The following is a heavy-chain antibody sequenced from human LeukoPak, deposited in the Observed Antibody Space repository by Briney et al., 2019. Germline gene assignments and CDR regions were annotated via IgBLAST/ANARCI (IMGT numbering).Heavy chain of an antibody. CDR1: GFTFSSYS. D-gene: IGHD5-12*01. CDR2: ISSSSSYI. V-gene: IGHV3-21*01. J-gene: IGHJ4*02. Sequence: GGSLRLSCAASGFTFSSYSMNWVRQAPGKGLEWVSSISSSSSYIYYADSVKGRFTISRDNAKNSLYLQMNSLRAEDTAVYYCARAPDSGYDFDYWGQGTLVTVSS. CDR3: ARAPDSGYDFDY.